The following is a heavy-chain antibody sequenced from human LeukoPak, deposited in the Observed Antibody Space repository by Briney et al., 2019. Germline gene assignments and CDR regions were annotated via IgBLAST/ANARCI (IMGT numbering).Heavy chain of an antibody. J-gene: IGHJ6*03. CDR2: INPSGGST. CDR1: GYTFTSYY. V-gene: IGHV1-46*01. CDR3: ARGIKDRHGLLRYYYYYMDV. D-gene: IGHD2-21*02. Sequence: ASVKVSCKASGYTFTSYYMHWVRQAPGQGLEWMGIINPSGGSTSYAQKFQGRVTMTRDTSTSTVYMELSSLRSEDTAVYYCARGIKDRHGLLRYYYYYMDVWGKGTTVTVSS.